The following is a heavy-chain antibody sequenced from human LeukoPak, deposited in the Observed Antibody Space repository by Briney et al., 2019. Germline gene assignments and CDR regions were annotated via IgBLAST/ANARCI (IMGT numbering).Heavy chain of an antibody. CDR2: ISAYNGNT. D-gene: IGHD3-22*01. V-gene: IGHV1-18*01. CDR3: ARVVAFYDSSGYYVDAFDI. Sequence: ASVKVSCKASGYTFTSYGISWVRQAPGQGLEWMGWISAYNGNTNYAQKLQGRVTMTTDTSTSTAYMELGSLRSDDTAVYYCARVVAFYDSSGYYVDAFDIWGQGTMVTVSS. CDR1: GYTFTSYG. J-gene: IGHJ3*02.